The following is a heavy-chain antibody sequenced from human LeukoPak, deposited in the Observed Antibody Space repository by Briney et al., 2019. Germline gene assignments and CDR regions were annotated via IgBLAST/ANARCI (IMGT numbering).Heavy chain of an antibody. J-gene: IGHJ4*02. CDR1: GGSISSGGYY. D-gene: IGHD3-22*01. CDR2: IYYSGST. CDR3: ARDYDSSGYVFDY. Sequence: SQTLSLTCTVSGGSISSGGYYWSWIRQHPGKGLEWIGYIYYSGSTYYNPSLKSRVTISVDTSNNQFPLKLSSVTAADTAVYYCARDYDSSGYVFDYWGQGTLVTVSS. V-gene: IGHV4-31*03.